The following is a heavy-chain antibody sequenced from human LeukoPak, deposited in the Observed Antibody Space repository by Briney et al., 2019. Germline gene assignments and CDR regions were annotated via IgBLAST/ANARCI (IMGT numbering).Heavy chain of an antibody. D-gene: IGHD5-18*01. CDR2: ISSSGSTI. V-gene: IGHV3-48*03. CDR3: ARAQRGYSYGDDFDY. CDR1: GFTFSSYE. J-gene: IGHJ4*02. Sequence: GGSLRLSCAASGFTFSSYEMNWVRQAPGKGLKWVSYISSSGSTIYYADSVKGRFTISRGNAKNSLYLQMNSLRAEDTAVYYCARAQRGYSYGDDFDYWGQGTLVTVSS.